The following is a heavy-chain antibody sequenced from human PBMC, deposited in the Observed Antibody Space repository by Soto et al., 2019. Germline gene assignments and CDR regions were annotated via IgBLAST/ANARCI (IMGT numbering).Heavy chain of an antibody. V-gene: IGHV3-33*01. D-gene: IGHD3-16*01. Sequence: QVQLVESGGGVVQPGRSLRLSCAASGFTFSSYGMHWVRQAPGKGLEWVAVIWYDGSNKYYADSVKGRFTISRDNSKNTLYLQMNSLRAEDTAVYYCAREGPDERGYGMDVWGQGTTVTVSS. CDR2: IWYDGSNK. CDR1: GFTFSSYG. CDR3: AREGPDERGYGMDV. J-gene: IGHJ6*02.